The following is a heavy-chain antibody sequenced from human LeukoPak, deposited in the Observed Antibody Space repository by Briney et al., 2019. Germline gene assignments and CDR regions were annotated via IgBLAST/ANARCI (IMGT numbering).Heavy chain of an antibody. CDR3: ARDTVLLWFGETDHYYYYYMDV. CDR2: INHSGST. CDR1: GGSFSGYY. Sequence: SETLSLTCAVYGGSFSGYYWSWIRQPPGKELEWIGEINHSGSTNYNPSLKSRVTISVDTSKNQFSLKLSSVTAADTAVYYCARDTVLLWFGETDHYYYYYMDVWGKGTTVTVSS. J-gene: IGHJ6*03. D-gene: IGHD3-10*01. V-gene: IGHV4-34*01.